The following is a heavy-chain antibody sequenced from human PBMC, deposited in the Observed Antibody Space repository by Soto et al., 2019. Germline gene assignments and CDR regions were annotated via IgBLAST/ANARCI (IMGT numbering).Heavy chain of an antibody. D-gene: IGHD5-18*01. CDR1: GFTFSSYV. Sequence: GGSLRLSCAASGFTFSSYVMSWVRQAPGKGLEWVSAISGSGGSTYYADSVKGRFTISRDNSKNTLYLQMNSLRAEDTAVYYCAKDPRYSYAFDYWGQGTLVTVSS. V-gene: IGHV3-23*01. CDR3: AKDPRYSYAFDY. CDR2: ISGSGGST. J-gene: IGHJ4*02.